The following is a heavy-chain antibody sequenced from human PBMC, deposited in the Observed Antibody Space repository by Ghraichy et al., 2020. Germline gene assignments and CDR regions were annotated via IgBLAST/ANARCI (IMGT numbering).Heavy chain of an antibody. D-gene: IGHD3-10*01. CDR3: ARVPVLLWFGELLNAFDI. CDR2: IKSDGSST. J-gene: IGHJ3*02. V-gene: IGHV3-74*01. Sequence: GGSLRLSCAASGFTFSSYWTHWVRQAPGKGLVWVSRIKSDGSSTSYADSVKGRFTISRDNAKNTLYLQMNSLRAEDTAVYYCARVPVLLWFGELLNAFDIWGQGTMVTVSS. CDR1: GFTFSSYW.